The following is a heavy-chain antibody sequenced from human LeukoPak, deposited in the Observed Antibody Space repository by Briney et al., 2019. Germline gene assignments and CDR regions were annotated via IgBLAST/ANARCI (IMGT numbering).Heavy chain of an antibody. CDR2: ISGSGDTT. V-gene: IGHV3-23*01. CDR3: AKFYYDFWSGYPYYFDY. D-gene: IGHD3-3*01. CDR1: GFTFSNYA. Sequence: PGGSLRLSCVASGFTFSNYAMSWVRHAPGKGLEWVSGISGSGDTTYYADSVKGRFTISRHNSKNTLYLQMNSLRAEDTAVYYCAKFYYDFWSGYPYYFDYWGQGTLVTVSS. J-gene: IGHJ4*02.